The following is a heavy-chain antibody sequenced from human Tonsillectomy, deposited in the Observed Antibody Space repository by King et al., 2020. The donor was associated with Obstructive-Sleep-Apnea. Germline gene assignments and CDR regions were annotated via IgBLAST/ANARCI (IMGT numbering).Heavy chain of an antibody. CDR1: GFTFSSYG. V-gene: IGHV3-33*01. D-gene: IGHD4-17*01. Sequence: VQLVESGGGVVQPGRSLRLSCAASGFTFSSYGMHWVRQAPGRGLEWVAVIWYDGSNKYYADSVKGRFTISRDNSKNTLYLQMNSPRAEDTAVYYCERVRDYGDYVHYYFGYLGQGTLGPVSS. J-gene: IGHJ4*02. CDR3: ERVRDYGDYVHYYFGY. CDR2: IWYDGSNK.